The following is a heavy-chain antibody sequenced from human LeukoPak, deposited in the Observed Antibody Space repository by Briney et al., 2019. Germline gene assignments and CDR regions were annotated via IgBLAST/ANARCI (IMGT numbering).Heavy chain of an antibody. V-gene: IGHV4-59*01. CDR1: VGSFSGYF. CDR2: VYYRGGA. Sequence: TSEGLSVTCAVPVGSFSGYFWSSIRQPPREGLGWVGCVYYRGGANYSPSLKSRVTMSLDTSKNQFSLNLRSVTAADTAVYYCARGSSHDHLWGTSRFLFHDAFDMWGQGTMVTVSS. CDR3: ARGSSHDHLWGTSRFLFHDAFDM. J-gene: IGHJ3*02. D-gene: IGHD3-16*02.